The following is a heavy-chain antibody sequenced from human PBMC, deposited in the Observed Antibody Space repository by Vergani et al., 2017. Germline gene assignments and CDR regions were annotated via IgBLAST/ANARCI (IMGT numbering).Heavy chain of an antibody. CDR3: ARSNLAMGPSPFDY. Sequence: QLQLQESGPGLVKPSQTLSLTCTVSGGSISSGSYYWSWIRQPAGKGLEWIGRIYTSGSTNYNPSLKSRVTISVDTSKNQFSLKLSSVTAADTAVYYCARSNLAMGPSPFDYWGQGTLVTVSS. V-gene: IGHV4-61*02. D-gene: IGHD5-18*01. CDR1: GGSISSGSYY. J-gene: IGHJ4*02. CDR2: IYTSGST.